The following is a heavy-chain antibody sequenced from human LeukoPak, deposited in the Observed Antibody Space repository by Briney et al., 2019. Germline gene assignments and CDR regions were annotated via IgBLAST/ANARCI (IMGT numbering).Heavy chain of an antibody. J-gene: IGHJ4*02. D-gene: IGHD6-19*01. CDR1: GGSISSYY. V-gene: IGHV4-59*08. Sequence: SETLSLTCTVSGGSISSYYWSWIRQPPGKGLEWIGYIYYSGSTNYNPSLKSRVTISVDTSKNQFSLKLSSVTAADTAVYYCARHGAYSSGRYSKLGYYFDYWGQGTLVTVSS. CDR3: ARHGAYSSGRYSKLGYYFDY. CDR2: IYYSGST.